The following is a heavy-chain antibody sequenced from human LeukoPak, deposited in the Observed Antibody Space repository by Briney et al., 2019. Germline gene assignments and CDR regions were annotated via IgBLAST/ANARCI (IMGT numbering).Heavy chain of an antibody. D-gene: IGHD3-16*02. V-gene: IGHV3-74*01. Sequence: GGSLRLSCAASGFTFSSYWMHWVRHAPGKGLVWVSRINSDGSSTSYADSVKGRFTISRDNAKNTLYLQMNSLRAEDTAVYYCVVQITYGELSDPDFWGQGILVTVSS. CDR1: GFTFSSYW. J-gene: IGHJ4*02. CDR3: VVQITYGELSDPDF. CDR2: INSDGSST.